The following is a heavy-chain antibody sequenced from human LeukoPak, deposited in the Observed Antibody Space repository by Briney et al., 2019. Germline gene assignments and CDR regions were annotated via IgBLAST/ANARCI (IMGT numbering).Heavy chain of an antibody. J-gene: IGHJ4*02. Sequence: GGSLRLSCAASGFTFSSYSMNWVRQAPGKGLEWVSSISSSSSYIYYADSVKGRFTISRDNAKNSLYLQMNSLRAEDTAVYYCARDPDYYGSGFTSGYWGQGTLVTVSS. CDR2: ISSSSSYI. CDR3: ARDPDYYGSGFTSGY. D-gene: IGHD3-10*01. V-gene: IGHV3-21*01. CDR1: GFTFSSYS.